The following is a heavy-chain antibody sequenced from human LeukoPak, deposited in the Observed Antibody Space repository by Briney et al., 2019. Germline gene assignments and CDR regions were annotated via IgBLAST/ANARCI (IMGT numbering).Heavy chain of an antibody. D-gene: IGHD3-10*01. Sequence: ASVKVSCKVSGYTLTELSMHWVRQAPGKGLEWMGGFDPEAGETIYAQKFQGRVTMTEDTSTDTSYMELSSLRSEDTAVYYCATDRGYYGSTSGDPWGRGTLVIVSS. CDR1: GYTLTELS. V-gene: IGHV1-24*01. CDR3: ATDRGYYGSTSGDP. CDR2: FDPEAGET. J-gene: IGHJ2*01.